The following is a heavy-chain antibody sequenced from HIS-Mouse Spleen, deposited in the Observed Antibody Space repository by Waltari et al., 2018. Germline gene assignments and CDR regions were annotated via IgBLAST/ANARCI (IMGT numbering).Heavy chain of an antibody. J-gene: IGHJ6*02. D-gene: IGHD2-2*01. V-gene: IGHV1-8*01. Sequence: QVQLVQSGAEVKKPGASVKVSCKASGYTFTSYDINWVRQATGQGLQWMGWMNPNSGNTGYAQKFQGRVTMTRNTSISTAYMELSSLRSEDTAVYYCARLLYCSSTSCYGYYYYYGMDVWGQGTTVTVSS. CDR1: GYTFTSYD. CDR2: MNPNSGNT. CDR3: ARLLYCSSTSCYGYYYYYGMDV.